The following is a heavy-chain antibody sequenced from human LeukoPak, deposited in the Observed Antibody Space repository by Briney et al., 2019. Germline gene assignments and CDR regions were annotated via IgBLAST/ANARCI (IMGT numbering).Heavy chain of an antibody. CDR1: GGSISSVDYY. CDR3: ARRGTDYYYYYGMDV. Sequence: SETLSLTCTVSGGSISSVDYYWSWIRQPPGKGLEWIGYIYYSGSTYYNPSLKSRVTISVDTSKNQFSLKLSSVTAADTAVYYCARRGTDYYYYYGMDVWGQGTTVTVSS. V-gene: IGHV4-30-4*01. J-gene: IGHJ6*02. CDR2: IYYSGST.